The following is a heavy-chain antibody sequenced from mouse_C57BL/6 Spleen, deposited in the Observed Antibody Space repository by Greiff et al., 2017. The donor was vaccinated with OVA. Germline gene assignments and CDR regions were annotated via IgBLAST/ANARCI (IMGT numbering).Heavy chain of an antibody. Sequence: EVQLQESGPELVKPGASVKIPCKASGYTFTDYNMDWVKQSHGKSLEWIGDINPNNGGTIYNQKFKGKATLTVDKSSSTAYMELRSLTSEDTAVYYCARVSYGYDAMDYWGQGTSVTVSS. CDR3: ARVSYGYDAMDY. CDR2: INPNNGGT. J-gene: IGHJ4*01. CDR1: GYTFTDYN. V-gene: IGHV1-18*01. D-gene: IGHD1-1*02.